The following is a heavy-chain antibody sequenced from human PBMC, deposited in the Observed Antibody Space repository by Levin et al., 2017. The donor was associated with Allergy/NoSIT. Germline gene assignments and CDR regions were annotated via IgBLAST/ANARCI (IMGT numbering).Heavy chain of an antibody. CDR2: IYYSGST. V-gene: IGHV4-39*01. Sequence: SETLSLTCTVSGGSISSSGYYWGWIRQPPGKGLEWIGSIYYSGSTYYNPSLKSRVTISVDTSKNQFSLKLSSVTAADTAVYDCARNPRDYRSQPGGLGYYYYYMDVWGKGTTVTVSS. CDR3: ARNPRDYRSQPGGLGYYYYYMDV. CDR1: GGSISSSGYY. J-gene: IGHJ6*03. D-gene: IGHD3/OR15-3a*01.